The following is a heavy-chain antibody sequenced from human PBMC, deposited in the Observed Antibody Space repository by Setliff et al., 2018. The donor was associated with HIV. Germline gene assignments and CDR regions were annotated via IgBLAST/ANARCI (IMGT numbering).Heavy chain of an antibody. CDR1: GGSISRGSYS. Sequence: ETLSLTCTVSGGSISRGSYSWGWIRQPPGKGLEWIGSISYTGITNYNPSLKSRVTISVDTSKNQFSLKVNSVTAADTAVYYCARSPRIGVAGEFEYWGQGTLVTVSS. V-gene: IGHV4-39*01. D-gene: IGHD6-19*01. CDR2: ISYTGIT. J-gene: IGHJ4*02. CDR3: ARSPRIGVAGEFEY.